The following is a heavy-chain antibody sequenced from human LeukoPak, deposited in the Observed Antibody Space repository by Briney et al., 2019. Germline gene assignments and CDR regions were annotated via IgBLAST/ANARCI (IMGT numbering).Heavy chain of an antibody. D-gene: IGHD3-22*01. CDR1: GCTFSSYA. Sequence: GASVKVSCKASGCTFSSYAISWVRQAQGQGLEWMGRIITIRGIANYAQKFQGRVTITTDKSTSTAYMELISLRSEDTAEYYCSRDVTSSGYYGAFGGWGQGTLVTVSS. CDR2: IITIRGIA. V-gene: IGHV1-69*04. CDR3: SRDVTSSGYYGAFGG. J-gene: IGHJ4*02.